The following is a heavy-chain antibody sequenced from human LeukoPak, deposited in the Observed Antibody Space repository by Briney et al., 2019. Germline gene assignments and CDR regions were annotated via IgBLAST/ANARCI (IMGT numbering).Heavy chain of an antibody. D-gene: IGHD6-19*01. Sequence: PGGSLRLSCAASGLTSSSYAMNWVRQAPAKGLEWVSAISAGGDSTYYADSVKGRFTISRDNSKNTLYLQMNSHRGEDRAVYYCAECLLSGGQWLGPFVCWGQGTLGIVTS. CDR1: GLTSSSYA. V-gene: IGHV3-23*01. J-gene: IGHJ4*02. CDR2: ISAGGDST. CDR3: AECLLSGGQWLGPFVC.